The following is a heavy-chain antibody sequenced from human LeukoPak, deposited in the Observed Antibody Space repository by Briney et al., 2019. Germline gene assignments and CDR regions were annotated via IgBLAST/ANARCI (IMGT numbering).Heavy chain of an antibody. J-gene: IGHJ4*02. V-gene: IGHV3-48*03. CDR3: ATRTRITAPFDY. Sequence: GGSLGLSCAASGFTFSSYEMNWVRQAPGKGLEWVSYIGSSGSVKYYTDSVKGRFTISRDNAKKSLYLQMNSLRAEDTAVYYCATRTRITAPFDYWGQGTLVTVSS. CDR2: IGSSGSVK. D-gene: IGHD1-14*01. CDR1: GFTFSSYE.